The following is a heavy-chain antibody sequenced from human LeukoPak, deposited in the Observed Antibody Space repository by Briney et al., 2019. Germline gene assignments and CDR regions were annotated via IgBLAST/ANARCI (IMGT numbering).Heavy chain of an antibody. CDR2: ISWNSGSI. J-gene: IGHJ4*02. V-gene: IGHV3-9*01. CDR1: GFTFDDYA. Sequence: GRSLRLSCAASGFTFDDYAMHWVRQAPGKGLEWVSGISWNSGSIGYADSVKGRFTISRDNAKTSLYLQMNSLRAEDTAVYYCARDNNGDYWGQGTLVTVSS. CDR3: ARDNNGDY. D-gene: IGHD2-8*01.